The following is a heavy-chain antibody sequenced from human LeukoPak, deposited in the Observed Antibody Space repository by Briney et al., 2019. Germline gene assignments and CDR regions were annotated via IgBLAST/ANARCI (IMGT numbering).Heavy chain of an antibody. D-gene: IGHD3-10*02. CDR3: AELGITMIGGV. Sequence: PGGSLRLSCAASGFTFSSYWMNWVRQAPGKGLEWVSYISSSGSTIYYADPVKGRFTISRDNAKNSLYLQMNSLRAEDTAVYYCAELGITMIGGVWGKGTTVTISS. CDR1: GFTFSSYW. V-gene: IGHV3-48*03. CDR2: ISSSGSTI. J-gene: IGHJ6*04.